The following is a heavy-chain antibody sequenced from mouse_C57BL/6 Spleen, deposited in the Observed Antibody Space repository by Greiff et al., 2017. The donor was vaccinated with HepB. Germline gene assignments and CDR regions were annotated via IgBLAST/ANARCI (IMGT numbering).Heavy chain of an antibody. D-gene: IGHD2-5*01. V-gene: IGHV1-55*01. CDR2: IYPGSGST. CDR3: ASYSNYPLYYFDS. CDR1: GYTFTSYW. J-gene: IGHJ2*01. Sequence: QVQLQQPGAELVKPGASVKMSCKASGYTFTSYWITWVKQRPGQGLEWIGDIYPGSGSTNYNEKFKSKATLTVDTSSSTAYMQLSILTSEDSAVYYCASYSNYPLYYFDSWGQGTTLTVSS.